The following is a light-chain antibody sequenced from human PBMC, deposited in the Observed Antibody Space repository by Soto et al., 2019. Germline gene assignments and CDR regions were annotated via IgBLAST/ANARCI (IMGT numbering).Light chain of an antibody. CDR2: GAS. CDR1: QSVSSN. J-gene: IGKJ2*01. Sequence: EIVMTQSPATLSVSPGERATLSCRASQSVSSNLAWYQQKPGQAPRLLIYGASTRATGIPARFSGSGSGTEITLTSSSLPSEDSAAYYRQHYNNLPQTFGQGTKLEIK. CDR3: QHYNNLPQT. V-gene: IGKV3-15*01.